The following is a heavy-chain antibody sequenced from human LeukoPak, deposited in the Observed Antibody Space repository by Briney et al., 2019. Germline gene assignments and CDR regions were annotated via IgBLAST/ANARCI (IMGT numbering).Heavy chain of an antibody. CDR2: INHSGST. V-gene: IGHV4-34*01. D-gene: IGHD4-11*01. J-gene: IGHJ4*02. CDR1: GGSFSGYY. CDR3: ASASITRYYFDY. Sequence: PSETPSLTCAVYGGSFSGYYWSWIRQPPGKGLEWIGEINHSGSTNYNPSLKGRVTISVDTSKNQFSLKLSSVTAADTAVYYCASASITRYYFDYWGQGTLVTVSS.